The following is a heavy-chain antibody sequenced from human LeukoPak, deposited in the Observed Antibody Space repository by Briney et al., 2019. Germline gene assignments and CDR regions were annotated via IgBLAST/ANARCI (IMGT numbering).Heavy chain of an antibody. CDR2: ISYDGSNK. J-gene: IGHJ4*02. V-gene: IGHV3-30*03. CDR1: GFTFSSYG. D-gene: IGHD3-22*01. Sequence: GGSLRLSCAASGFTFSSYGMHWVRQAPGKGLEWVAVISYDGSNKYYADSVKGRFTISRDNSKNTLYLQMNSLRAEDTAVYYCARIQHYYDSSGYYYDHFDYWGQGTLVTVSS. CDR3: ARIQHYYDSSGYYYDHFDY.